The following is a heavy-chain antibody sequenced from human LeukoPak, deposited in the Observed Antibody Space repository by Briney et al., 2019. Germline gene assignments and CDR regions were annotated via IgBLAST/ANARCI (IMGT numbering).Heavy chain of an antibody. CDR2: IYSGGGT. J-gene: IGHJ6*03. D-gene: IGHD6-13*01. Sequence: GGSLRLSCAASGFTVSSNYMSWVRQAPGKGLEWVSVIYSGGGTYYADSVKGRFSISRDNSKNTLYLQMNSLRAEDTAVYYCARDLGPEWQQLVESHYYYYYMDVWGKGTTVTVSS. V-gene: IGHV3-53*01. CDR1: GFTVSSNY. CDR3: ARDLGPEWQQLVESHYYYYYMDV.